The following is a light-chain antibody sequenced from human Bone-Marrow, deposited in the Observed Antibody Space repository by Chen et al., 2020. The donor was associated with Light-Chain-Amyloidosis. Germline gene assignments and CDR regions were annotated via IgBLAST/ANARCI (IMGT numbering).Light chain of an antibody. CDR1: SSDVGGDNH. J-gene: IGLJ1*01. CDR3: SSYTITNTLG. Sequence: QSALTQPAPVSGSPGQSITISCTGPSSDVGGDNHVSWYQQHPDKAPKLMIYEVTNRPSWVPDRFSGSKSDNTASLTISGLQTEDEADYFCSSYTITNTLGFGSGTRVTVL. V-gene: IGLV2-14*01. CDR2: EVT.